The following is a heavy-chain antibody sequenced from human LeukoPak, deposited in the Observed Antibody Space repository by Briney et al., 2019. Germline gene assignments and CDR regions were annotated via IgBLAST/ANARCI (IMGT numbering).Heavy chain of an antibody. J-gene: IGHJ4*02. D-gene: IGHD5-12*01. CDR3: AKGGVATVDYLDY. V-gene: IGHV3-30*18. CDR1: GFTFSSYG. CDR2: ISYDGSNK. Sequence: GGSLRPSCAASGFTFSSYGMNWVRQAPGKGLEWVAVISYDGSNKYYADSVKGRFTISRDDSKNTVHLQMNSLRAEDTALYYCAKGGVATVDYLDYWGQGTLVTVSS.